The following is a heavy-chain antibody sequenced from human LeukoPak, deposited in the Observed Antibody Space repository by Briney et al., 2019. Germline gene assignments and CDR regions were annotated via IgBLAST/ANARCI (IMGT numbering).Heavy chain of an antibody. Sequence: ASVKVSCKASGYTFTGYYMHWVRRAPGQGLEWMGRINPNSGGTNYAQKFQGRVTMTRDTSISTAYMELSRPRSDDTAVYYCARDPPSHYYDSSDYWGQGTLVTVSS. D-gene: IGHD3-22*01. CDR1: GYTFTGYY. J-gene: IGHJ4*02. V-gene: IGHV1-2*06. CDR2: INPNSGGT. CDR3: ARDPPSHYYDSSDY.